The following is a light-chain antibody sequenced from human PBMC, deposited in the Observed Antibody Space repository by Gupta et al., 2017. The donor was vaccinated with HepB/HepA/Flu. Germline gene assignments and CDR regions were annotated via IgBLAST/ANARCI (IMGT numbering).Light chain of an antibody. CDR2: DAS. J-gene: IGKJ4*01. Sequence: DIQMTQSPSSLSASVGDRVTIACQASHDITNYVNWYQQKPGKAPKLLISDASKLETGVPSRFSGSGSGTDFTFTISSLQPEDVATYYCQQEDYLPLTFGGGTKVEIK. CDR3: QQEDYLPLT. V-gene: IGKV1-33*01. CDR1: HDITNY.